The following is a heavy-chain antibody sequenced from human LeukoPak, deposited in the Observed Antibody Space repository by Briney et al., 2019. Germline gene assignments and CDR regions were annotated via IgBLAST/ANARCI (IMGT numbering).Heavy chain of an antibody. CDR2: ISWNSGSI. J-gene: IGHJ4*02. V-gene: IGHV3-9*03. CDR1: GFTFDDYA. D-gene: IGHD3-22*01. Sequence: HPGGSLRLSCAASGFTFDDYAMHWVRHAPGKGLEWVSGISWNSGSIGYADSVKGRFTISRDNAKNSLYLQMNSLRAEDMALYYCAKGQDSSGYYQLDYWGQGTLVTVSS. CDR3: AKGQDSSGYYQLDY.